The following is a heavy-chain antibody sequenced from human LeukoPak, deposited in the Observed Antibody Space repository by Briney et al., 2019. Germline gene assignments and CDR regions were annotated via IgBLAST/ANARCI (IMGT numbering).Heavy chain of an antibody. CDR2: INPNSGGT. Sequence: ASVKVSCKASGYTFTGYYMHWVRQAPGQGLEWMGWINPNSGGTNYAQKFQGRVTMTRDTSISTAHMELSSLRSEDTAVYYCARGYYDILTGSDYYYYYMDVWGKGTTVTVSS. CDR1: GYTFTGYY. V-gene: IGHV1-2*02. CDR3: ARGYYDILTGSDYYYYYMDV. J-gene: IGHJ6*03. D-gene: IGHD3-9*01.